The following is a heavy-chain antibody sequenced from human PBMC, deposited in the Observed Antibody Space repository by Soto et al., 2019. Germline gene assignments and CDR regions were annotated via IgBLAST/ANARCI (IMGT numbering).Heavy chain of an antibody. CDR1: GFSFTTYG. V-gene: IGHV1-18*01. D-gene: IGHD6-6*01. Sequence: QVQLVQSGAEVNKPGASVKVSCSTSGFSFTTYGISWVRQAPGQGLEWMGWISVYNSDTKYAQKFQGRITMTTDTSTTTAYMELRSLRPDDTAVYYCARNGGSSSPLDYWGQGTLVTVSS. CDR2: ISVYNSDT. CDR3: ARNGGSSSPLDY. J-gene: IGHJ4*02.